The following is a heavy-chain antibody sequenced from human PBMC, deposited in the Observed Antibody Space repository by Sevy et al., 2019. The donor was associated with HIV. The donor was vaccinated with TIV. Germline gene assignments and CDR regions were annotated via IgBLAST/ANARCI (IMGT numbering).Heavy chain of an antibody. CDR3: ARGLILELSWYGMDV. Sequence: EGSLRLSCAASGFTVSSNYMSWVRQAPGKGLEWVSVIYNDGNTYYADSVKGRFTISRDNSKNTGYLQMNSLRAEDTAVYYCARGLILELSWYGMDVWGQGTTVTVSS. D-gene: IGHD3-3*01. J-gene: IGHJ6*02. CDR1: GFTVSSNY. V-gene: IGHV3-53*01. CDR2: IYNDGNT.